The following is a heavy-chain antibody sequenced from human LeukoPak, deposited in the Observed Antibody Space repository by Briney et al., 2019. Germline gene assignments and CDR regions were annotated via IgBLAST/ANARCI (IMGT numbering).Heavy chain of an antibody. J-gene: IGHJ4*02. CDR2: ITGNGANT. CDR1: GFTFSSYG. D-gene: IGHD5-18*01. CDR3: ARVGIQLCFDY. V-gene: IGHV3-23*01. Sequence: PGGSLRLSCAASGFTFSSYGMSWVRQAPGKGLEWVSAITGNGANTFYADSVKGRFTISRDNSKNTLYLQMNSLRAEDTAVYYCARVGIQLCFDYWGQGTLVTVSS.